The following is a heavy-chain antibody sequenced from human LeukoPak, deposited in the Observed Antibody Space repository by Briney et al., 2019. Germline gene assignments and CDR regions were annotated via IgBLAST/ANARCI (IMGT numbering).Heavy chain of an antibody. V-gene: IGHV3-21*01. J-gene: IGHJ2*01. CDR1: GFTFDRFT. CDR2: ISSSSSYI. D-gene: IGHD2-15*01. Sequence: GGSLRLSCAASGFTFDRFTIHWVRQTPGKGLEWVSSISSSSSYIYYADSVKGRFTLSRDNAKNSLYLQMNSLRAEDTAVYYCARDLATATTQYCSGGSCHWYFDLWGRGTLVTVSS. CDR3: ARDLATATTQYCSGGSCHWYFDL.